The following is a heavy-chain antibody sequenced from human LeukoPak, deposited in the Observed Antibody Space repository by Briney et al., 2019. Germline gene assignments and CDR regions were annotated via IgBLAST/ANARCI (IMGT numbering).Heavy chain of an antibody. CDR1: GGTFSSYA. CDR3: ARRNDYGDYESAFDI. J-gene: IGHJ3*02. D-gene: IGHD4-17*01. V-gene: IGHV1-69*04. CDR2: IIPILDIT. Sequence: SVKVSCKASGGTFSSYASSWVRQAPGQGLEWMGRIIPILDITNYAQKFQGRVTITADKSTSTAYMELSSLRSEDTAVYYCARRNDYGDYESAFDIWGQGTMVTVSS.